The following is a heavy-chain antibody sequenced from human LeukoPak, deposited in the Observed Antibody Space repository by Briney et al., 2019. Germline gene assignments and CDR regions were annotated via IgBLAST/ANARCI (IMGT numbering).Heavy chain of an antibody. CDR3: AKIPLQTPHCSGGSCYSHDAFDI. CDR1: AFTFSTYW. V-gene: IGHV3-7*01. J-gene: IGHJ3*02. Sequence: GGSLRLSCAASAFTFSTYWMSWVRQAPGKGLEWVANIKHDGSEKYYVDSVKGRFTISRDNAKNTLYLQMNSLRAEDTAVYYCAKIPLQTPHCSGGSCYSHDAFDIWGQGTMVTVSS. CDR2: IKHDGSEK. D-gene: IGHD2-15*01.